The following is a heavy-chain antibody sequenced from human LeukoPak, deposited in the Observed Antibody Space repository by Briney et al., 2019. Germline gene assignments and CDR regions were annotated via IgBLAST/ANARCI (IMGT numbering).Heavy chain of an antibody. V-gene: IGHV3-30*04. CDR2: ISYDGSNE. D-gene: IGHD3-10*01. CDR3: ARDYYGSGDYDRSYYYYYGMDV. J-gene: IGHJ6*02. Sequence: GGSLRLSCAASGFTFSSYAMHWVRQAPGKGLEWVAVISYDGSNEYYADSVKGRFTISRDNSKNTLYLQMNSLRAEDTAVYYCARDYYGSGDYDRSYYYYYGMDVWGQGTTVTVSS. CDR1: GFTFSSYA.